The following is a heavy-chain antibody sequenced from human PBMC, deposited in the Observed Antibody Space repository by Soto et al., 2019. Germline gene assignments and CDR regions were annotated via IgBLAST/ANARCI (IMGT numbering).Heavy chain of an antibody. J-gene: IGHJ4*02. D-gene: IGHD1-26*01. Sequence: GGSLRLSCAASGFTFSSYAMHWVRQAPGKGLEWVAVISYDGSNKYYADSVKGRFTISRDNSKNTLYLQMNSLRAEDTAVYYCARDSGSSYLYYFHYWGQGTLVTVSS. CDR3: ARDSGSSYLYYFHY. CDR2: ISYDGSNK. V-gene: IGHV3-30-3*01. CDR1: GFTFSSYA.